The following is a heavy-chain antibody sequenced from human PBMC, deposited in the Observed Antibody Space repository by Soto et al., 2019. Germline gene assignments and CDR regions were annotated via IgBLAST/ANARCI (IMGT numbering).Heavy chain of an antibody. CDR1: GGSISSSSYY. J-gene: IGHJ4*02. V-gene: IGHV4-39*01. D-gene: IGHD3-16*01. CDR3: ASISLENY. Sequence: SETLSLTCTVSGGSISSSSYYWGWIRQPPGKGLEWIGSIYYSGSTYYNPSLKSRVTISVDTSKNQFSLKLSSVTAADTAVYYCASISLENYWGQGTLVTVSS. CDR2: IYYSGST.